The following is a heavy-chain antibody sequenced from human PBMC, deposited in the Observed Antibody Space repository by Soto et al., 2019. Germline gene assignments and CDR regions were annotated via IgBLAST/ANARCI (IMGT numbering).Heavy chain of an antibody. V-gene: IGHV3-21*01. D-gene: IGHD2-15*01. CDR3: ARDRVVVAAEFDY. CDR1: GFTFSSYS. J-gene: IGHJ4*02. CDR2: ISSSSSYI. Sequence: GGSLRLSCAASGFTFSSYSMNWVRQAPGKGLEWVSSISSSSSYIYYADSVKGRFTISRDNAKNSLYLQMNSLRAEDTAVYYCARDRVVVAAEFDYWGQGTLVTVSS.